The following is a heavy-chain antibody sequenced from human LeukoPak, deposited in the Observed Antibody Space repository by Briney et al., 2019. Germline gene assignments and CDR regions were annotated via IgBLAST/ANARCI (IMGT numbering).Heavy chain of an antibody. V-gene: IGHV3-23*01. D-gene: IGHD5-24*01. CDR3: AKQFVDV. CDR1: GFTFTNFA. CDR2: ISESGDDT. J-gene: IGHJ5*02. Sequence: GGSLRLSCAASGFTFTNFAMNWVRQAPGKGLEWVSSISESGDDTAYADSVKGRFTISRDNSRNTLYLQMISLRAEDTAVYYCAKQFVDVWGQGPLVTVSS.